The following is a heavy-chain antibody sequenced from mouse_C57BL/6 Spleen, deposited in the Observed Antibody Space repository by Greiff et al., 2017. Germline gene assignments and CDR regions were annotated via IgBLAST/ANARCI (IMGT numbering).Heavy chain of an antibody. Sequence: EVQGVESGGGLVKPGGSLKLSCAASGFTFSSYAMSWVRQTPEKRLEWVATISDGGSYTYYPDNVKGRFTISRDNAKNNLYLQMSHLKSEDTAMYYCARTPGGYYAMDYWGQGTSVTVSS. J-gene: IGHJ4*01. V-gene: IGHV5-4*01. D-gene: IGHD4-1*01. CDR1: GFTFSSYA. CDR2: ISDGGSYT. CDR3: ARTPGGYYAMDY.